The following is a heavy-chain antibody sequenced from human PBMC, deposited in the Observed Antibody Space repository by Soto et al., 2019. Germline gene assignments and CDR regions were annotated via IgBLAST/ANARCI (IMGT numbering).Heavy chain of an antibody. CDR3: AREGYYYGMDV. CDR1: GGSSSSGDYY. CDR2: IYYSGST. V-gene: IGHV4-30-4*01. J-gene: IGHJ6*02. Sequence: SVTLSVTWTVLGGSSSSGDYYCSWIRQPPGKGLEWIGYIYYSGSTYYNPSLKSRVTISVDTSKNQFSLKLSSVTAADTAVYYCAREGYYYGMDVWGQGTTVTVSS.